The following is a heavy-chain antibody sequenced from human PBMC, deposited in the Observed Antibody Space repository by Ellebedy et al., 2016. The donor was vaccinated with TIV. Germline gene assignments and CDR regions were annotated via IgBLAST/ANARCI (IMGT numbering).Heavy chain of an antibody. CDR2: IRSSTNSI. V-gene: IGHV3-48*04. D-gene: IGHD2-2*03. CDR1: GFTFSTYS. Sequence: GESLKISXAASGFTFSTYSMNWVRQAPGKGLEWVAFIRSSTNSISYADSVKGRFTISRDNTKNTLYLQMNSLRAEDTGVYYCARRSSGYCVGVKCTTDFDYWGQGTLVTVSS. J-gene: IGHJ4*02. CDR3: ARRSSGYCVGVKCTTDFDY.